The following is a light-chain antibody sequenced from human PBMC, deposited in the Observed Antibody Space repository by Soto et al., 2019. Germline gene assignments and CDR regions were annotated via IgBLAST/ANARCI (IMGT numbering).Light chain of an antibody. CDR2: WAS. J-gene: IGKJ2*01. CDR1: QSVLYSSNNKNY. V-gene: IGKV4-1*01. Sequence: DIVMTQSPDSLAVSLGERDTINCKSSQSVLYSSNNKNYLAWYQQKPGQPPNLLIYWASTRESGVPDRFSGSGSGTDFTLTISSLQAEDVAVYYCQQYYSTPYTFGRGTKLEIK. CDR3: QQYYSTPYT.